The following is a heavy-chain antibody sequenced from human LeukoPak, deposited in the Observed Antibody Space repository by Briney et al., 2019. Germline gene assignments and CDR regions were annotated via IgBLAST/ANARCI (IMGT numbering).Heavy chain of an antibody. CDR1: GYSISSGYY. CDR3: ASPNSSGYYSPLDY. Sequence: SETLSLTCTVSGYSISSGYYWGWIRQPPGKGLEWIGSIYHSGSTYYNSSLKSRVTISVDTSKNQFSLKLSSVTAADTAVYYCASPNSSGYYSPLDYWGQGTLVTVSS. V-gene: IGHV4-38-2*02. D-gene: IGHD3-22*01. J-gene: IGHJ4*02. CDR2: IYHSGST.